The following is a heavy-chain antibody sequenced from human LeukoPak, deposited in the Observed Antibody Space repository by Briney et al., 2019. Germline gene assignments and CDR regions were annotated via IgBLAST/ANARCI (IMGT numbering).Heavy chain of an antibody. Sequence: ASVKVSCKASGYTFTSYAMHWVRQAPGQRLEWMGWINAGNGNTKYSQEFQGRVTITRDTSASTAYMELSSLRSEDMAVYYCTTLFHPYCSGGNCVDYAFDIWGQGTMVTVSS. CDR3: TTLFHPYCSGGNCVDYAFDI. J-gene: IGHJ3*02. V-gene: IGHV1-3*03. CDR2: INAGNGNT. CDR1: GYTFTSYA. D-gene: IGHD2-15*01.